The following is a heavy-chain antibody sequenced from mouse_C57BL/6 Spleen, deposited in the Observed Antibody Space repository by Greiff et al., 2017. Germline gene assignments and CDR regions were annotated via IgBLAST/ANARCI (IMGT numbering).Heavy chain of an antibody. CDR1: GYTFTSYW. J-gene: IGHJ1*03. Sequence: QVQLQQPGAELVKPGASVKLSCKASGYTFTSYWMHWVKQRPGRGLEWIGRIEPNSGGTKYNEKFKSKATLTVDKPSSTAYMQLSSLTSEDSAVYYCASKGTTMVTHWYFDVWGTGTTVTVSS. CDR3: ASKGTTMVTHWYFDV. D-gene: IGHD2-2*01. CDR2: IEPNSGGT. V-gene: IGHV1-72*01.